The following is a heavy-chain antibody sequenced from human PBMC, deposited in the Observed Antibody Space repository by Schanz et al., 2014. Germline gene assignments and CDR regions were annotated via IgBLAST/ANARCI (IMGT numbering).Heavy chain of an antibody. V-gene: IGHV3-30*03. Sequence: QVQLVESGGGVVQPGRSLKLSCAASGFPFSSHGMHWVRQAPAKGLEWVAVVGDTGTTKFYADSVKGRLTVSRDNSKNTMDLQMNSLRPEDTAVYYCGRDYSGVALDYGGQGTLVTVSS. CDR1: GFPFSSHG. CDR3: GRDYSGVALDY. CDR2: VGDTGTTK. D-gene: IGHD6-19*01. J-gene: IGHJ4*02.